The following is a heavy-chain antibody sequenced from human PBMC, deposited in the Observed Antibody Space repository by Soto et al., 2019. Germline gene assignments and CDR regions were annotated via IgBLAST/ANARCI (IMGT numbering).Heavy chain of an antibody. V-gene: IGHV4-30-2*01. CDR1: GGSISSGAYS. CDR2: IYHSGSI. J-gene: IGHJ5*02. CDR3: ARVPSP. Sequence: QLQLQESGSGLVKPSQTLSLTCAVSGGSISSGAYSWSWIRQPPGKGLEWIGYIYHSGSIYYHPSLKSRVPRSVDRSKNQFSLKLSSVTAADSAVYYSARVPSPWGQGTLVTVSS.